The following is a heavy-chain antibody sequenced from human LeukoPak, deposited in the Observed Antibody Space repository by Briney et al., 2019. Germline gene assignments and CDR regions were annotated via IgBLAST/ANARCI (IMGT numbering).Heavy chain of an antibody. CDR2: INYSGST. Sequence: SETLSLTCTVSGGSISSSNYFWGWIRQPPGKGLEWIGSINYSGSTYCSPSLESRVTISVDTSKKQFSLKLSSVTAADTAVYYCARHAATVTSLNYWGQETLVTVSS. CDR3: ARHAATVTSLNY. V-gene: IGHV4-39*01. CDR1: GGSISSSNYF. J-gene: IGHJ4*02. D-gene: IGHD4-17*01.